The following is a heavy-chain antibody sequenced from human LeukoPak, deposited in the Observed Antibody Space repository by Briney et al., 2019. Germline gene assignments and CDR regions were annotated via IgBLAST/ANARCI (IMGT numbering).Heavy chain of an antibody. D-gene: IGHD3-22*01. CDR2: MNPISGNT. Sequence: ASVKVSCKASGYTFTSYDINWVRQATGQGLEWMGWMNPISGNTGHAQKFQGRVTMTRDTSISTAYMELSSLRSEDTAVYYCARDSYYDSNWFDPWGQGTLVTVSS. CDR3: ARDSYYDSNWFDP. J-gene: IGHJ5*02. V-gene: IGHV1-8*01. CDR1: GYTFTSYD.